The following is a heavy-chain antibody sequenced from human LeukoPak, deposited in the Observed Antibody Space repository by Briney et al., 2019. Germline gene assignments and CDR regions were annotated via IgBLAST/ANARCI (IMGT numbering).Heavy chain of an antibody. CDR3: ARGRGHYYDSSGLNY. CDR2: INHSGST. Sequence: SETLSLTCAVYGGSFSGYYWSWIRQPPGKGLEWIGEINHSGSTNYNPSLTSRVTISVDTSKNQFSLKLSSVTAADTAVYYCARGRGHYYDSSGLNYWGQGTLVTVSS. CDR1: GGSFSGYY. V-gene: IGHV4-34*01. D-gene: IGHD3-22*01. J-gene: IGHJ4*02.